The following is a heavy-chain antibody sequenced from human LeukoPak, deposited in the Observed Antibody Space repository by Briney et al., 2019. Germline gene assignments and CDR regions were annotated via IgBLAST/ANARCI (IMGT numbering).Heavy chain of an antibody. V-gene: IGHV1-46*01. J-gene: IGHJ4*02. D-gene: IGHD1-14*01. Sequence: ASVKVSCKASGYTFTSYYMHWVRQAPVQGLEWMGIINPSGGSTSYAQKFQGRVTMTRDMSTSTVYMELSSLRSDDTSVYYCARSGTLGSGFYFDYWGQGTLVTVSS. CDR1: GYTFTSYY. CDR3: ARSGTLGSGFYFDY. CDR2: INPSGGST.